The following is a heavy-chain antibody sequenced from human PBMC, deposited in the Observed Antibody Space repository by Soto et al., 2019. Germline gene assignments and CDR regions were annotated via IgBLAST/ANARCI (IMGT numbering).Heavy chain of an antibody. CDR1: GDTFSSYA. CDR2: IIPIFGTA. CDR3: ARGQNYYYYYGMDV. V-gene: IGHV1-69*13. J-gene: IGHJ6*02. Sequence: GASVEVSCKASGDTFSSYAISWVRQAPGQGLEWMGGIIPIFGTANYAQKFQGRVTITADESTSTAYMELSSLRSEDTAVYYCARGQNYYYYYGMDVWGQGTTVTVSS.